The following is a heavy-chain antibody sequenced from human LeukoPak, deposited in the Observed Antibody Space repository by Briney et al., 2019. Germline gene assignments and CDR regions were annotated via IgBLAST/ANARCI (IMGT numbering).Heavy chain of an antibody. J-gene: IGHJ6*02. CDR2: IYYSGST. D-gene: IGHD3-10*01. CDR3: ARVNITMVRGVTAQYYYYGMDV. Sequence: PSETLSLTCTVSGGSISSYYWSWIRQPPGKGLEWIGYIYYSGSTNYNPSLKSRVTISVDTSKNQFSLKLSSVTAADTAVYYCARVNITMVRGVTAQYYYYGMDVWGQGTTVTVSS. V-gene: IGHV4-59*01. CDR1: GGSISSYY.